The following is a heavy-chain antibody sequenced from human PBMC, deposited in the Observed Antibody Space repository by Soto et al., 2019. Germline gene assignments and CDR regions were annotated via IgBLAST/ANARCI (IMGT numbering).Heavy chain of an antibody. CDR2: IYYSGST. CDR3: ASITREIDRGGVDY. D-gene: IGHD1-20*01. CDR1: GGSISSYY. J-gene: IGHJ4*02. Sequence: SETLSLTCTVSGGSISSYYWSWIRQPPGKGLEWIGYIYYSGSTNYNPSLKSRVTISVDTSKNQFSLKLSSVTAVDTAVYYCASITREIDRGGVDYWGQGTLVTVSS. V-gene: IGHV4-59*01.